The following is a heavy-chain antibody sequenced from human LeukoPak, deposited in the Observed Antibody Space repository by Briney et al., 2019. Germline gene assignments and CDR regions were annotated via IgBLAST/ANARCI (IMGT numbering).Heavy chain of an antibody. J-gene: IGHJ3*02. V-gene: IGHV3-53*01. D-gene: IGHD5-18*01. Sequence: GGSLRLSCAAYGFTVSSNYMSWVRQAPGKGLEWVSLIYSGGTTYYADSVKGRFTISRDNSKNTLYLQMNSLRAEDTAVYYCAKAHMVTDAFDIWGQGTMVTVSS. CDR1: GFTVSSNY. CDR3: AKAHMVTDAFDI. CDR2: IYSGGTT.